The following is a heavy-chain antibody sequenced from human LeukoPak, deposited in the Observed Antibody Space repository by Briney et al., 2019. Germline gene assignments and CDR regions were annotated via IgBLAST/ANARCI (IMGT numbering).Heavy chain of an antibody. CDR3: ARCKGTPFSGSYDY. D-gene: IGHD1-26*01. CDR2: IYSGGST. CDR1: GFTVSTSY. V-gene: IGHV3-53*01. J-gene: IGHJ4*02. Sequence: GGSLRLSCAASGFTVSTSYMSWVRKAPGKGQEWISVIYSGGSTYYADSVKGRFNISRDNSKNTLYLQMNSLRVEDTAVYYCARCKGTPFSGSYDYWGQGTLATVSS.